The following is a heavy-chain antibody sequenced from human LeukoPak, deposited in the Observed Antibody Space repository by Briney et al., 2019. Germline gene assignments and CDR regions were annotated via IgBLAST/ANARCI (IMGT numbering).Heavy chain of an antibody. D-gene: IGHD3-10*01. J-gene: IGHJ5*02. Sequence: GGSLRLSCAASGFTFSTYAMSWVRQAPGKGLEWVSAIFGSGNAIYYADSVKGRFTISRDNSKNMLYLQMNSLRVEDTAIYYCAKDLWASGSYHRLGHWGQGTLVTVSS. V-gene: IGHV3-23*01. CDR3: AKDLWASGSYHRLGH. CDR2: IFGSGNAI. CDR1: GFTFSTYA.